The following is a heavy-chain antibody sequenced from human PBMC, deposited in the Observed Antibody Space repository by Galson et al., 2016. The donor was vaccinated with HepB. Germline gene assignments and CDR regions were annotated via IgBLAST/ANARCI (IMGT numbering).Heavy chain of an antibody. V-gene: IGHV4-4*02. CDR2: IYHSGTT. CDR3: ARNSGGSYLGWFDP. Sequence: SLRLSCAASGFTFSSYAMNWVRQAPGKGLEWIGEIYHSGTTHYNPSLESRVTISVDKSKNQFSLKLNSVTAADTAVYYCARNSGGSYLGWFDPWGQGTLVTVSS. J-gene: IGHJ5*02. D-gene: IGHD1-26*01. CDR1: GFTFSSYAM.